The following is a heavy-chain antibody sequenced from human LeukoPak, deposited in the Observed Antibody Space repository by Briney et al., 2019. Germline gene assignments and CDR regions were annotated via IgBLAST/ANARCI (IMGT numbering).Heavy chain of an antibody. Sequence: GGSLRLSCAASGFTFSSYSMNWVRQAPGKGLERVSYISSSRKYIFYADSVKGGFTISRDNAKNSLYLQMNSLRAEDTAVYYCARDPYYYDSSGYYGEGFDYWGQGTLVTVSS. D-gene: IGHD3-22*01. V-gene: IGHV3-21*01. CDR2: ISSSRKYI. CDR3: ARDPYYYDSSGYYGEGFDY. J-gene: IGHJ4*02. CDR1: GFTFSSYS.